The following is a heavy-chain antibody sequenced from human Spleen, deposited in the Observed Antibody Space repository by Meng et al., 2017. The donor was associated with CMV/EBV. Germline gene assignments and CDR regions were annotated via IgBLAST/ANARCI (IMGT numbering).Heavy chain of an antibody. D-gene: IGHD3-3*01. CDR3: ARKRNFGVVSYYYYGMDV. V-gene: IGHV1-2*02. CDR1: GYTFTGYY. Sequence: ASVKVSCKASGYTFTGYYMHWVRQAPGQGLEWMGWINPNSGGTNYAQKFQGRVTMTRDTSISTAYMELSRLRSEDTAVYYCARKRNFGVVSYYYYGMDVWGQGTTVTVSS. CDR2: INPNSGGT. J-gene: IGHJ6*02.